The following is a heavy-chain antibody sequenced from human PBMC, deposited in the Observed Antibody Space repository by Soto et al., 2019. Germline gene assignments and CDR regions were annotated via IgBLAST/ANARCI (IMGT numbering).Heavy chain of an antibody. CDR3: ARGEAALNLREVVVIGTYAFYI. D-gene: IGHD3-22*01. Sequence: ASVKVSCKASGYTFTSYDINWVRQATGQGLEWMGWMNPNSGNTGYAQKFQGRVTMTRNTSISTAYMELSSLRSEDTAVYYCARGEAALNLREVVVIGTYAFYIWRQGTMVTVSS. V-gene: IGHV1-8*01. J-gene: IGHJ3*02. CDR1: GYTFTSYD. CDR2: MNPNSGNT.